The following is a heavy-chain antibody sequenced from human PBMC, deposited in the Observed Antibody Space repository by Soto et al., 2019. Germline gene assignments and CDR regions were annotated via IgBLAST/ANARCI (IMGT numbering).Heavy chain of an antibody. Sequence: QVQLQESGPGLVKPSETLSLTCTVSDGSVSSGSYYWTWMRQPPGKGLEWIGYIYSSGSTLYNPSLKSRVIISADTSMNQFSLKLSSVTAADTAVYYCARDSLALFDSWGQGTRVTVSS. CDR1: DGSVSSGSYY. D-gene: IGHD5-12*01. CDR2: IYSSGST. V-gene: IGHV4-61*01. J-gene: IGHJ4*02. CDR3: ARDSLALFDS.